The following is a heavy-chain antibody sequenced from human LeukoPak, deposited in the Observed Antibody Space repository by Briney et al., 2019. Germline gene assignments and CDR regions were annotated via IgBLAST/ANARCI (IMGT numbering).Heavy chain of an antibody. Sequence: ASVKVSCKASGYTFTGYYMHWVRQAPGQGLEWMGWINPNSGGTNYAQKFQGRVTMTRDTSISTAYMELSRLRSDDTAVYYCARDKATIFGVVENWGQGTLVTVSS. J-gene: IGHJ4*02. CDR3: ARDKATIFGVVEN. CDR2: INPNSGGT. V-gene: IGHV1-2*02. CDR1: GYTFTGYY. D-gene: IGHD3-3*01.